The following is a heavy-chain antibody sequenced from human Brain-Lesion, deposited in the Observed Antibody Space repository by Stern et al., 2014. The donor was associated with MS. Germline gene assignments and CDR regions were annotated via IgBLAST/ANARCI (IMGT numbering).Heavy chain of an antibody. Sequence: QVQLQESGPGLVKPSETLSLTCTVSGGSINTNNYYWGWIRQPPGKGLEWIGNIYSSGSTFYSPSLKSRVTMSVDTSKNQFSLQLSSGTAADTAVYYCARTGDDFGDYSLSYWGQGTLVTVSS. V-gene: IGHV4-39*01. J-gene: IGHJ4*02. CDR1: GGSINTNNYY. D-gene: IGHD4-17*01. CDR2: IYSSGST. CDR3: ARTGDDFGDYSLSY.